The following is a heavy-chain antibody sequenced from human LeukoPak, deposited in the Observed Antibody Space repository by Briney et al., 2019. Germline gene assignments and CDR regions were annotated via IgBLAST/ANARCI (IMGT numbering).Heavy chain of an antibody. Sequence: SVKVSCKASGGTFSSYAISWVRQAPGQGLEWMGGIIPIFGPANYAQKFQGRVTITADESTSTAYMELSSLRSEDTAVYYCVRGQLRGYYYYGMDVWGQGTTVTVSS. CDR2: IIPIFGPA. CDR1: GGTFSSYA. D-gene: IGHD6-6*01. J-gene: IGHJ6*02. CDR3: VRGQLRGYYYYGMDV. V-gene: IGHV1-69*13.